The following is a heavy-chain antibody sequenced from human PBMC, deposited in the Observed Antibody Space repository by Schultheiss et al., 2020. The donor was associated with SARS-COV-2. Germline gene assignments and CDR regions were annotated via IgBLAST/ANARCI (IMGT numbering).Heavy chain of an antibody. Sequence: GSLRLSCTVSGGSISSYYWSWIRQPPGKGLEWIGYIYYSGSTNYNPSLKSRVTISVDTSKNQFSLKLSSVTAADTAVYYCARHGLELLPYYYYGMDVWGQGTTVTVSS. J-gene: IGHJ6*02. D-gene: IGHD1-7*01. CDR1: GGSISSYY. CDR2: IYYSGST. CDR3: ARHGLELLPYYYYGMDV. V-gene: IGHV4-59*08.